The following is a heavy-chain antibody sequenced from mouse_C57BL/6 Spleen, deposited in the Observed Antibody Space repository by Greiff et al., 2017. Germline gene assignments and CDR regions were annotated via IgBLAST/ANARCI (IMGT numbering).Heavy chain of an antibody. CDR2: INPSTGGT. J-gene: IGHJ1*03. Sequence: VQLQQSGPELVKPGASVKISCKASGYSFTGYYMNWVKQSPEKSLEWIGEINPSTGGTTYNQKFKAKATLTVDKSSSTAYMQRKSLTSEDSAVYYCARSNSFYYDGSSWYFEVWGTGTTVTVSS. V-gene: IGHV1-42*01. CDR1: GYSFTGYY. CDR3: ARSNSFYYDGSSWYFEV. D-gene: IGHD1-1*01.